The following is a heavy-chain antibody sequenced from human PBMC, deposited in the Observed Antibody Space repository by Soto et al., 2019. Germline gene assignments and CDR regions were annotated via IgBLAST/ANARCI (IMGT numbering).Heavy chain of an antibody. CDR1: GGSISNYY. D-gene: IGHD2-8*02. V-gene: IGHV4-59*12. J-gene: IGHJ4*02. CDR2: IYYDGST. Sequence: SSETLSLTCTLSGGSISNYYWTWIRQPPGKRLEWIGYIYYDGSTNYNPSLKSRVTISVDTSKNQFSLKLTSVTAADTAVYYCARDKITGLFDYWGQGTLVTVSS. CDR3: ARDKITGLFDY.